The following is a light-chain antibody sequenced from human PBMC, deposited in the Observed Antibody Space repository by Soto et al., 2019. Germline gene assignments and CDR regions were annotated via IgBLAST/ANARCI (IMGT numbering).Light chain of an antibody. J-gene: IGKJ1*01. V-gene: IGKV2-30*01. CDR2: KVS. Sequence: DVVMTQSPLSLPVTLGEPASISCGSSQCRVSTDGNTYLNWFQHRPGQSPRRLIYKVSVRNSGVPDRFSGSGSGTDFTLEISRVEAEDVGIYYCMQGTLRPPTFGQGTKVDIK. CDR3: MQGTLRPPT. CDR1: QCRVSTDGNTY.